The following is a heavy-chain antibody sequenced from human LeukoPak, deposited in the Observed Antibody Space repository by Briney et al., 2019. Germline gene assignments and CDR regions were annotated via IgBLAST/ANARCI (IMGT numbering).Heavy chain of an antibody. Sequence: KPSETLSLTCAVYGGSFSGYYWSWIRQPPGKGLEWIGEINHSGSTNYNPSLKSRVTISVDTSKNQFSLKLSSVTAADTAVYYCARDRYYGVDYWGQGTLVTVSS. CDR2: INHSGST. J-gene: IGHJ4*02. D-gene: IGHD3-10*01. CDR1: GGSFSGYY. V-gene: IGHV4-34*01. CDR3: ARDRYYGVDY.